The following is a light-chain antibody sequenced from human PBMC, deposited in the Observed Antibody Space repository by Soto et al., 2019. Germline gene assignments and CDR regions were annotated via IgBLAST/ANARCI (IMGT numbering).Light chain of an antibody. V-gene: IGLV2-23*02. CDR1: SSDVGSYNL. CDR2: EVS. J-gene: IGLJ1*01. Sequence: QSVLTQPASVSGSPGQSITISCTGTSSDVGSYNLVSWYQQHPGKATKLMIYEVSKRPSGVSNRFSGSKSGNTASLIIFGLQAEDEADYYCWSYAGSSTFVFGTGTRSPS. CDR3: WSYAGSSTFV.